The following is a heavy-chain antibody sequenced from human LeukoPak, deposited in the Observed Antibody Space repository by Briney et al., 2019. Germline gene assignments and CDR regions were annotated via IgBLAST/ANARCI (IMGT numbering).Heavy chain of an antibody. Sequence: ASVKVSCKASGYTFTSYAMHWVRQAPGQRLEWMGWINAGNGNTKYSQKFQGRVTFTRDTSASTAYMELSSLRSEDTAVYHCARLPYSSGWSPDYWGQGTLVTVSS. CDR3: ARLPYSSGWSPDY. CDR2: INAGNGNT. CDR1: GYTFTSYA. V-gene: IGHV1-3*01. D-gene: IGHD6-19*01. J-gene: IGHJ4*02.